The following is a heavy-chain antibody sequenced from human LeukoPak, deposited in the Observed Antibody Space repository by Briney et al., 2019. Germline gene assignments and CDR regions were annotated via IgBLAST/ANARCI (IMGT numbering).Heavy chain of an antibody. J-gene: IGHJ4*02. CDR1: GFTFSRYG. Sequence: PGRSLRLSCAASGFTFSRYGMHWVRQAPGKGLEWVAIISSDGSNKYSADSVKGRFTISRDNSNNTLFLQMNSLRPEDTAVYYCAKDKVRTSYYNSLDYWGQGTLVTVSS. CDR3: AKDKVRTSYYNSLDY. V-gene: IGHV3-30*18. CDR2: ISSDGSNK. D-gene: IGHD2/OR15-2a*01.